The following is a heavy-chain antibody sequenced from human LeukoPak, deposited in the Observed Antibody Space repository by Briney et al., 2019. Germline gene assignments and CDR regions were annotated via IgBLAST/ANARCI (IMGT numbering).Heavy chain of an antibody. V-gene: IGHV1-2*02. CDR1: RYIFTSYY. CDR2: INPNNGGT. D-gene: IGHD6-13*01. Sequence: ASVKVSCRASRYIFTSYYIHWVRQAPGEGLEWMGWINPNNGGTKYAQEFQGRVTMTSDTPISTAYMQLSRLKSNDTAMYYCARDRGSSWFADYWGQGTLVTVSS. J-gene: IGHJ4*02. CDR3: ARDRGSSWFADY.